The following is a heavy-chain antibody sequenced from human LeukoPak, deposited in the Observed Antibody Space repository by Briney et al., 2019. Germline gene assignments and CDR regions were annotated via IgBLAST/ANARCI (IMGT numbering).Heavy chain of an antibody. J-gene: IGHJ3*02. CDR3: ARRLAVTGSPAFDI. CDR2: IYSSGST. Sequence: SETLSLTCNVSGGSISSYYWSWIRQPPGKGLEWIGYIYSSGSTNYNPSLKSRVTISVDTSKNQFSLKLNSVTAADTAVYYCARRLAVTGSPAFDIWGQGTMVTVSS. CDR1: GGSISSYY. V-gene: IGHV4-59*08. D-gene: IGHD6-19*01.